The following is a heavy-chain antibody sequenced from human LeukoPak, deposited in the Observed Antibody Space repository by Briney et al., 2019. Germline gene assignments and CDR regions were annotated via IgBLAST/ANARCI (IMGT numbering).Heavy chain of an antibody. CDR3: ARLGRGSYYSLTPDYYYYMDV. D-gene: IGHD1-26*01. CDR2: IYPGDSDT. J-gene: IGHJ6*03. CDR1: GYSFTSYW. V-gene: IGHV5-51*01. Sequence: GESLKISCKGSGYSFTSYWIGWVRQMPGKGLEWMGIIYPGDSDTRYSPSFQGQVTIPADKSISTAYLQWSSLKASDTAMYYCARLGRGSYYSLTPDYYYYMDVWGKGTTVTVSS.